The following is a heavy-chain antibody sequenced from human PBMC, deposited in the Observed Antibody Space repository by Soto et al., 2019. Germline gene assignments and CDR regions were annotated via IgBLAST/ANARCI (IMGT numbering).Heavy chain of an antibody. D-gene: IGHD3-16*01. CDR3: AAVPLGESYFDY. CDR2: IYYSGST. V-gene: IGHV4-30-4*02. CDR1: GGSISSGDYY. Sequence: SETLSLTCTVSGGSISSGDYYWSWIRQPPGKGLEWIGYIYYSGSTYYNPSLKSRVTISVDTSKNQFSLKLSSVTAADTAVYYCAAVPLGESYFDYWGQGTLVTVSS. J-gene: IGHJ4*02.